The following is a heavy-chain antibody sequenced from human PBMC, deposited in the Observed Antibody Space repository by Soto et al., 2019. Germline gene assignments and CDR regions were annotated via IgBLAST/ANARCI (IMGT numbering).Heavy chain of an antibody. V-gene: IGHV3-23*01. J-gene: IGHJ3*02. CDR1: GFTFSSYA. D-gene: IGHD2-15*01. Sequence: GESLKISCAASGFTFSSYAMSWVRQAPGKGLEWVSAISGSGGSTYYADSVKGRFTISRDNSKNTLYLQMNSLRAEDTAVYYCAKSDNYHDAFDIWGQGTMVTVSS. CDR3: AKSDNYHDAFDI. CDR2: ISGSGGST.